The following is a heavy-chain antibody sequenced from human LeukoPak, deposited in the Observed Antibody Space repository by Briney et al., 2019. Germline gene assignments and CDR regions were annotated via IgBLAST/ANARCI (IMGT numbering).Heavy chain of an antibody. CDR2: IYSGGST. CDR3: ARVGFRGYSYGTFDY. D-gene: IGHD5-18*01. J-gene: IGHJ4*02. V-gene: IGHV3-66*01. Sequence: PGGSLRLSCAASGFTVSSNYMSWVRQAPGKGLEWVSVIYSGGSTYYADSVKGRFTISRDNSKNTLYLQMNSLRAEDTAVYYCARVGFRGYSYGTFDYWGQGTLVTVSS. CDR1: GFTVSSNY.